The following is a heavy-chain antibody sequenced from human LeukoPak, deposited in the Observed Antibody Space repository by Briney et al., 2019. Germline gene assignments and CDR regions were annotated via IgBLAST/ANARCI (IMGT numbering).Heavy chain of an antibody. CDR3: ARHSSGSVGDWYFDL. CDR2: IGAYNGNT. CDR1: GYTFTSYG. J-gene: IGHJ2*01. Sequence: ASVKVSCKASGYTFTSYGISWVRQAPGQGLEWMGWIGAYNGNTNYAQKLQGRVTMTTDTSTSTAYMELRSLRSDDTAVYYCARHSSGSVGDWYFDLWGRGTLVTVSS. D-gene: IGHD6-19*01. V-gene: IGHV1-18*01.